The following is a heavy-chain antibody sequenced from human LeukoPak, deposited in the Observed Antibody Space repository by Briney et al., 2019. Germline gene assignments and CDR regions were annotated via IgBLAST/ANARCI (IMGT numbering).Heavy chain of an antibody. V-gene: IGHV1-18*01. CDR2: ISGYNSKP. CDR1: GYSFTNYG. Sequence: ASVKVSCKTSGYSFTNYGITWVRQAPGQGLEWMGWISGYNSKPFYAQNFQGRVTMTTDTSTSTVYMEVRSLRSDDTAVYYCARVPLSTAAATLFDYWGQGTLVTVSS. J-gene: IGHJ4*02. D-gene: IGHD6-13*01. CDR3: ARVPLSTAAATLFDY.